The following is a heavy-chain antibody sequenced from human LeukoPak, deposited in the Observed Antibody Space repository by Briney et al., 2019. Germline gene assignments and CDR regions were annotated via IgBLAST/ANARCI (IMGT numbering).Heavy chain of an antibody. CDR2: IVVGSGNT. CDR3: AADSYSGSYSFDY. CDR1: GFTFTSSA. D-gene: IGHD1-26*01. V-gene: IGHV1-58*01. Sequence: SVKVSCKASGFTFTSSAVQWVRQPRAQRLEWIGWIVVGSGNTNYAQKFQERVTITRDMSTSTAYMELSSLRSEDTAVYYCAADSYSGSYSFDYWGQGTLVTVSS. J-gene: IGHJ4*02.